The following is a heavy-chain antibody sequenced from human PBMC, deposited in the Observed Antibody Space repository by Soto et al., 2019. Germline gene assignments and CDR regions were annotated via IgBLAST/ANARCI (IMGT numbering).Heavy chain of an antibody. V-gene: IGHV3-23*01. Sequence: GGSLRLSCAASGFTFSSYAMSWVRQAPGKGLEWVSAISGSGGSTYYADSVKGRFTISRDNSKNTLYLQMNSLRAEDTAVYYCAKVVGVQLWFPYFDYWGQGTLVTVSS. CDR3: AKVVGVQLWFPYFDY. J-gene: IGHJ4*02. CDR2: ISGSGGST. CDR1: GFTFSSYA. D-gene: IGHD5-18*01.